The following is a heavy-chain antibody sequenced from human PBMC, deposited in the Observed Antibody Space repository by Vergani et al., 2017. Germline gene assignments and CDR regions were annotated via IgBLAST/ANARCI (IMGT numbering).Heavy chain of an antibody. CDR3: AKGKGSQRYYYYMDV. J-gene: IGHJ6*03. V-gene: IGHV3-30*18. CDR2: ISYDGSNK. CDR1: GFTFSSYG. D-gene: IGHD1-1*01. Sequence: QVQLVESGGGVVQPGRSLRLSCAASGFTFSSYGMHWVRQAPGKGLECVAVISYDGSNKYYADSVKGRFTISRDNSKTTLYLQMNSLRAEDTAVYYCAKGKGSQRYYYYMDVWGKGTTVTVSS.